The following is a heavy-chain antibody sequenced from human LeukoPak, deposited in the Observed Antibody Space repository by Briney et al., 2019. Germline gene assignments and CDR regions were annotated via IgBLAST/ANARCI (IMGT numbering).Heavy chain of an antibody. Sequence: GESLRLSCAASGFTVSSNYMSWVRQAPGKGLEWVSVIYSGGSTYYADSVKGRFTISRDNSKNTLFLQMNSLRAEDTAVYYCARARGSYRADYFDYWGQGTLVTVS. CDR2: IYSGGST. D-gene: IGHD3-16*02. CDR3: ARARGSYRADYFDY. V-gene: IGHV3-66*01. CDR1: GFTVSSNY. J-gene: IGHJ4*02.